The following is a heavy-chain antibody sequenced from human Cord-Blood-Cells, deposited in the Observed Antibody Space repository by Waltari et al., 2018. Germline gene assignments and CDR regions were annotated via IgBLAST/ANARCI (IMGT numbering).Heavy chain of an antibody. J-gene: IGHJ4*02. CDR1: GFTFSSYA. D-gene: IGHD1-26*01. CDR3: AKDRRSYYYFDY. CDR2: SRGSGGST. Sequence: EVQLLESGGGLVQPGGSLRLSCAASGFTFSSYAMSWVRQAPGKGLEWVSASRGSGGSTYYADSVKGRFTISRDNSKNTLYLQMNSLRAEDTAVYYCAKDRRSYYYFDYWGQGTLVTVSS. V-gene: IGHV3-23*01.